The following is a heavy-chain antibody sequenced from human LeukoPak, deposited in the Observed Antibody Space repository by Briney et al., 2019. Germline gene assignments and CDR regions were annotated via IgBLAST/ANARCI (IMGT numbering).Heavy chain of an antibody. D-gene: IGHD5-12*01. J-gene: IGHJ4*02. Sequence: PSETLSLTCTVSGGSISSGGYYWSWIRQHPGKGLEWIGYIYYSGSTYYNPSLKSRVTISVDTSKNQFSLKLSSVTAADTAVYYCARDRGLVATTRILFYFDSWGQGTLVTVSS. CDR3: ARDRGLVATTRILFYFDS. CDR1: GGSISSGGYY. V-gene: IGHV4-31*03. CDR2: IYYSGST.